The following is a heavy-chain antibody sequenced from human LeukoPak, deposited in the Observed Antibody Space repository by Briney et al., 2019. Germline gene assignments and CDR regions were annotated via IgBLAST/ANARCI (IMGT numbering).Heavy chain of an antibody. Sequence: GGSLRLSCAASGFTFDSYEMNWVRQAPGKGLEWVSYIGSTGSTLYYADSVKGRFTISRDNSKNTLYLQMNSLRAEDTAVYYCAREYYGSGSYSADYWGQGTLVTVSS. V-gene: IGHV3-48*03. CDR2: IGSTGSTL. CDR1: GFTFDSYE. D-gene: IGHD3-10*01. CDR3: AREYYGSGSYSADY. J-gene: IGHJ4*02.